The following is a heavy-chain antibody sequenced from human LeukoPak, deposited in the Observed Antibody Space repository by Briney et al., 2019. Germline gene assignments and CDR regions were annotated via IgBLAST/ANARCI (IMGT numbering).Heavy chain of an antibody. CDR2: IYYTATT. Sequence: KPSQTLSLTCTVSGDSISSGGHYWSWIRQHPGKGLEWIGYIYYTATTYYNPSLKSRVTISLDTSKKQFSLKLRSVPAADTAVYYCARTVSGYHLDYWGQGTLVTVSS. D-gene: IGHD3-9*01. CDR1: GDSISSGGHY. CDR3: ARTVSGYHLDY. J-gene: IGHJ4*02. V-gene: IGHV4-31*03.